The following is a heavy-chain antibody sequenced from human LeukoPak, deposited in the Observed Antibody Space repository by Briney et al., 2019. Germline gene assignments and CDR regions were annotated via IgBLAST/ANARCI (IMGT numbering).Heavy chain of an antibody. CDR3: AGHSPRDYFDY. CDR1: GGSISSYY. J-gene: IGHJ4*02. V-gene: IGHV4-59*08. CDR2: IYYTGST. Sequence: SETLSLTCTVSGGSISSYYWSWIRQPPGKGLEWIGYIYYTGSTNSNPSLKSRVTISIDTSKNQFSLKLSSVTAADTAVYYCAGHSPRDYFDYWGQGTLVTVSS.